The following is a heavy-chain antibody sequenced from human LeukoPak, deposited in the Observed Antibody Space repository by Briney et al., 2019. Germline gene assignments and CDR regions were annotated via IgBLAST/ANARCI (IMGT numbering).Heavy chain of an antibody. CDR1: GGSISGFH. CDR3: ARRNLFVI. Sequence: SETLALTCTVSGGSISGFHWNWIQQPPGKGLEWIGYIYYSGRTDSNPYLKRRVTVSVDTSKNQFNLRLTSVTAADTAMYYCARRNLFVIWGAGTMVTVSS. CDR2: IYYSGRT. V-gene: IGHV4-59*08. J-gene: IGHJ3*02.